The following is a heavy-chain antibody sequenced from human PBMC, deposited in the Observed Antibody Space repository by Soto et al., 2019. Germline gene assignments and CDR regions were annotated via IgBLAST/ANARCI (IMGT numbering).Heavy chain of an antibody. CDR2: ISGSGGST. Sequence: EVQLLESGGGLVQPGGSLRLSCAASGFTFSSYAMSWVRQAPGKGLEWVSAISGSGGSTYYADSVKGRFTISRDKSKNPLYLHMNRLRDEDTAVYYCAKEWNYDYISGKFDYCAQGTLVTVAS. CDR3: AKEWNYDYISGKFDY. V-gene: IGHV3-23*01. D-gene: IGHD3-16*01. CDR1: GFTFSSYA. J-gene: IGHJ4*02.